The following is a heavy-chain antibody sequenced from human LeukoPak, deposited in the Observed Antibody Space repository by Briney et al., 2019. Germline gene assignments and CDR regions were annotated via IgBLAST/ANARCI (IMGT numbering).Heavy chain of an antibody. V-gene: IGHV4-59*12. CDR1: IDSLCVYY. J-gene: IGHJ4*02. D-gene: IGHD7-27*01. Sequence: SETLCLTCTVRIDSLCVYYWRWVRHPPERGLEWMGFFSNSGTTNYNPSLKSRVTMSVDTSKNQFSLKLSSVTAADTAVYYCARGSNWGDYWGQGTLVTVSS. CDR2: FSNSGTT. CDR3: ARGSNWGDY.